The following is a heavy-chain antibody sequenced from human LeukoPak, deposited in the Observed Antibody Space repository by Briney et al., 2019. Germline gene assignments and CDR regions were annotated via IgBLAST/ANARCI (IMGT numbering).Heavy chain of an antibody. CDR2: INPNSGGT. V-gene: IGHV1-2*02. CDR1: GYTFTGYY. Sequence: ASVKVSCKASGYTFTGYYMHWVRQAPGQGLEWMGWINPNSGGTNYAQKFQGRVTMTRDTSISTAYMELSRLRSDDTAVYYCARHLAIFGVVDVTDSGFDYWGQGTLVTVSS. J-gene: IGHJ4*02. D-gene: IGHD3-3*01. CDR3: ARHLAIFGVVDVTDSGFDY.